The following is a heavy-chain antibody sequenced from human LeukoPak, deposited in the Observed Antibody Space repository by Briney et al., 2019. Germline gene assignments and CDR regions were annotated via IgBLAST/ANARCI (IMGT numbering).Heavy chain of an antibody. J-gene: IGHJ6*02. CDR2: IIPIFGTA. CDR3: ASNIVVVPYYYGMDV. D-gene: IGHD2-2*01. Sequence: GSSVKVSCKASGGTFSSYAISWVRQAPGQGLEWMGGIIPIFGTANYAQKFQGRVTITADESTSTAYMELSSLRSGDTAVYYCASNIVVVPYYYGMDVWGQGTTVTVSS. V-gene: IGHV1-69*01. CDR1: GGTFSSYA.